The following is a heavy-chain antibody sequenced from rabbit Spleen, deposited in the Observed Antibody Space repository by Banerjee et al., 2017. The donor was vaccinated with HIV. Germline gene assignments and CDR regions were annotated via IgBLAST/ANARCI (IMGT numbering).Heavy chain of an antibody. D-gene: IGHD8-1*01. CDR1: GIDFSSGYY. J-gene: IGHJ6*01. CDR2: IYTSSGST. CDR3: ARDAGTSFSTYGMDL. Sequence: QSLEESGGDLVKPGASLTLTCKASGIDFSSGYYMCWVRQAPGKGLEWIGCIYTSSGSTWYASWAKGRFTISRASSTTVTLQMTSLTAADTATHFCARDAGTSFSTYGMDLWGPGTLVTVS. V-gene: IGHV1S40*01.